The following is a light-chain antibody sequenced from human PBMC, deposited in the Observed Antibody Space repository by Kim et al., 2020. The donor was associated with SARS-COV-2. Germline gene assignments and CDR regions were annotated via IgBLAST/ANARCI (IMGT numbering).Light chain of an antibody. CDR2: AAS. CDR3: RKYDSAPWT. J-gene: IGKJ1*01. CDR1: QDIANY. V-gene: IGKV1-27*01. Sequence: ASVGDGVTLTARASQDIANYLAWYQQKPGKVPKLLVYAASALKSGVPSRFRGRRSGTDFTLTISDLQPEDVATYYGRKYDSAPWTFGQGTKVDIK.